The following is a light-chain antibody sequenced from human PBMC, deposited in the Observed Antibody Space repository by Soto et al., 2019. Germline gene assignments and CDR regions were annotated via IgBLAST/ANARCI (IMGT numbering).Light chain of an antibody. V-gene: IGKV3-11*01. J-gene: IGKJ1*01. CDR1: QSVSNY. CDR2: DAS. Sequence: EVVLTHSPATLSLSPGERATLSCWASQSVSNYFVWYQQKPGQAPRLLIYDASKRATGIPARFSGSGSGTDFTLTISSLEPEDFEVYYCQQRSIWPWTFGQGTKVDIK. CDR3: QQRSIWPWT.